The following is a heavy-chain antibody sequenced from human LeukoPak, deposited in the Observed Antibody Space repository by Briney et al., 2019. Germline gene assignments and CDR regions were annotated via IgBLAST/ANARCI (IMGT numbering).Heavy chain of an antibody. D-gene: IGHD5-24*01. CDR1: GFTVSSNY. CDR3: AREFLRDGYNWHYFDY. Sequence: GGSLRLSCAASGFTVSSNYMSWVCQAPGKGLEWVSVIYSGGSTYCADSVKGRFTISRHNSKNTLYLQMNSLRAEDTAVYYCAREFLRDGYNWHYFDYWGQGTLVTVSS. V-gene: IGHV3-53*04. J-gene: IGHJ4*02. CDR2: IYSGGST.